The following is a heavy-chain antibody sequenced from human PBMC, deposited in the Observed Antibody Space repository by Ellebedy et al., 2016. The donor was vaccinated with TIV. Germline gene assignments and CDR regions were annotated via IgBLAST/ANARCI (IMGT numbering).Heavy chain of an antibody. D-gene: IGHD2-2*01. CDR2: IGGDALNA. CDR3: AKYVLPGAVRSFDC. J-gene: IGHJ4*02. CDR1: GFTFKNYA. V-gene: IGHV3-23*01. Sequence: GESLKISCAASGFTFKNYAMNWVRQAPGKGLEWVSAIGGDALNAYYADSVKGRFTISRDNSKSTLYLQMRSLRADDTAIYYCAKYVLPGAVRSFDCWGQGALVAVSS.